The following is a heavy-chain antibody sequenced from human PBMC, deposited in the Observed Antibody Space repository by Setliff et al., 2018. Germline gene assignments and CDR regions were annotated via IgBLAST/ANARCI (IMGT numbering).Heavy chain of an antibody. Sequence: GGSLRLSCAASTFTLGTYSMHWVRQAPGKGLAWVSSISPYSDYIYYADSVKGRFTISRDNAKNSLYLQMNSLGAEDTAVYYCARSENCFSTHCSPYDYWGQGTLVTVSS. D-gene: IGHD2-2*01. CDR1: TFTLGTYS. J-gene: IGHJ4*02. CDR3: ARSENCFSTHCSPYDY. V-gene: IGHV3-21*06. CDR2: ISPYSDYI.